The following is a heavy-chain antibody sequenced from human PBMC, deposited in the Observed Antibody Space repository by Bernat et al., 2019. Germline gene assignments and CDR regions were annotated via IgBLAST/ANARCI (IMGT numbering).Heavy chain of an antibody. CDR1: GFTVSSNY. V-gene: IGHV3-66*01. CDR2: IYSGGST. D-gene: IGHD3-22*01. J-gene: IGHJ4*03. Sequence: EVQLVESGGGLVQPGGSLRLSCAASGFTVSSNYMSWVRQAPGKGLEWVSVIYSGGSTYYADSVKGRFTISRDNSKNTLYLQMNSLRAEDTAVYYCARGSNTHSSGYYPTVDYWGQGTTVTVSS. CDR3: ARGSNTHSSGYYPTVDY.